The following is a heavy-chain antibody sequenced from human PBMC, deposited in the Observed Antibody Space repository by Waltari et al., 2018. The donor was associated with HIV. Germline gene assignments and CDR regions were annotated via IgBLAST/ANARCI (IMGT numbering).Heavy chain of an antibody. V-gene: IGHV3-74*01. Sequence: VQLVESGGGSIKTGGSLRLSCAASGFSVSNHWMDWVRQGPGTGPVWFARINCEGRRRGDADAVKGRFVISRDNDRNRVYLKLSSRRSEDTAIYFCARAAHYIEFSTQDGDYYFDVWGRGIRVAVSS. CDR1: GFSVSNHW. CDR2: INCEGRRR. CDR3: ARAAHYIEFSTQDGDYYFDV. J-gene: IGHJ4*02. D-gene: IGHD2-15*01.